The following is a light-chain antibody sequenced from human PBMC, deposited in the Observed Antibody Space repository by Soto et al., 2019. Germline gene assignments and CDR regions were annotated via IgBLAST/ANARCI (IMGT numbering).Light chain of an antibody. CDR3: TSYAGGNNV. Sequence: QSALTQPPSASGSPGQSVNISCTGTSSDVGGYNYVSWYQQHPGKVPKLMVYEVNKRPSGVPDRFSGSKSGNTASLTVSGLQAEDEADYYCTSYAGGNNVFGTGTKLTVL. CDR2: EVN. CDR1: SSDVGGYNY. V-gene: IGLV2-8*01. J-gene: IGLJ1*01.